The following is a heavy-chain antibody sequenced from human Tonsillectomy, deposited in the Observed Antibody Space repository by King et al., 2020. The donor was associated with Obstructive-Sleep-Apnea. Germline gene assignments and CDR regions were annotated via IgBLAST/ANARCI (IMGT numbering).Heavy chain of an antibody. CDR2: INAGNGDT. D-gene: IGHD3-16*01. CDR1: GYIFTSYA. J-gene: IGHJ4*02. Sequence: QLVQSGAEVKKPGASVTLSCKASGYIFTSYAIHWGRQAPGHRLEWMGWINAGNGDTRYSQKFQGRVTIFRDTSASTVYMQLSTLRSEETDLYYCARNYDTVKGFDYWGQGTLVTVSS. CDR3: ARNYDTVKGFDY. V-gene: IGHV1-3*01.